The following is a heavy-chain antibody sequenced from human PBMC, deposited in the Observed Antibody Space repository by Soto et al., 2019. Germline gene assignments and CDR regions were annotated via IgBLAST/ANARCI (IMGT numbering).Heavy chain of an antibody. V-gene: IGHV1-3*01. CDR2: INAGNGNT. J-gene: IGHJ3*02. CDR1: GYTFTSYA. Sequence: ASVEVSCKASGYTFTSYAMHWVRQAPGQRLEWMGWINAGNGNTKYSQKVQGRVTMTTDTSTSTAYMELRSLRSDDAAVYYCATGGSSGPNRAFDIWGQGTMVTVSS. D-gene: IGHD6-19*01. CDR3: ATGGSSGPNRAFDI.